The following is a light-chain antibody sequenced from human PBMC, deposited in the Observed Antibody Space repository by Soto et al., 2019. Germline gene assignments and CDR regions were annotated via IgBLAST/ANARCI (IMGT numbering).Light chain of an antibody. CDR3: QKYNSAPST. J-gene: IGKJ3*01. CDR2: ASS. V-gene: IGKV1-27*01. Sequence: DTQMTQSPSSLSASVGDRVTITCRASQGISNFLAWYQQKPGQVPKLLISASSTLQSGVPTRFSGSGSGTDFILTISSMQPEDVATYYCQKYNSAPSTFGPGTKVDIK. CDR1: QGISNF.